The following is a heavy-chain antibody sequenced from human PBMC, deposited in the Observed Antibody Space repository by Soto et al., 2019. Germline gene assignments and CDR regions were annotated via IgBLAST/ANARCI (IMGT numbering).Heavy chain of an antibody. CDR1: GGSISSYY. Sequence: SETLSLTCTVSGGSISSYYWSWIRQPPGKGLEWIGYIYYSGSTNYNPSLKSRVTISVDTSKNQFSLKLSSVTAADTAVHYCARDLSDTGENWFDPWGQGTLVTVSS. J-gene: IGHJ5*02. CDR3: ARDLSDTGENWFDP. V-gene: IGHV4-59*01. CDR2: IYYSGST. D-gene: IGHD5-18*01.